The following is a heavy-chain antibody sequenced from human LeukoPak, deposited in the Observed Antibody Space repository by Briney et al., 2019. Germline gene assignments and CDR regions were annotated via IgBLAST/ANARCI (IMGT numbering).Heavy chain of an antibody. V-gene: IGHV4-31*03. CDR2: IYYSGST. CDR1: GGSIGSGGYY. Sequence: SETLSLTCTVSGGSIGSGGYYWSWIRQHPGKGLEWIGYIYYSGSTYYNPSLKSRVTISVDTSKNQFSLKPSSVTAADTAVYYCARSHSLLGFAFDYWGQGTLVTVSS. D-gene: IGHD3-10*01. J-gene: IGHJ4*02. CDR3: ARSHSLLGFAFDY.